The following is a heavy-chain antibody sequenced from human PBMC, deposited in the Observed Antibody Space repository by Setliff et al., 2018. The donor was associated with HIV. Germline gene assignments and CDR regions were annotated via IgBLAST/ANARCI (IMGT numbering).Heavy chain of an antibody. Sequence: GGSLRLSCAASGFTFSSYSMNWVRQAPGKGLEWVSYISSSSSTIYYADSVKGRFTISRDNAKNSVYLQMNSLRVEDTAMYYCTKDHLSGWASDCWGQGTLVTVSS. CDR3: TKDHLSGWASDC. D-gene: IGHD6-19*01. V-gene: IGHV3-48*04. CDR2: ISSSSSTI. CDR1: GFTFSSYS. J-gene: IGHJ4*02.